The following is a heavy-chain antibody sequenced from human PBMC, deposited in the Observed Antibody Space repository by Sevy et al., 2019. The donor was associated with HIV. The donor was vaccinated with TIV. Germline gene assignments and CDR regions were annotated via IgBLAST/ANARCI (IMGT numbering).Heavy chain of an antibody. CDR3: ARDGRDFRFMDV. J-gene: IGHJ6*02. Sequence: GGSLRLSCAVFGFTFSDHHMDWVRQVPGKGLEWVGLSRDKPDSYSTDYAASVKGRFTISRDESKNSLYLEMNSLRTEDTAVYYCARDGRDFRFMDVWGQGTTVTVSS. CDR2: SRDKPDSYST. V-gene: IGHV3-72*01. D-gene: IGHD3-3*01. CDR1: GFTFSDHH.